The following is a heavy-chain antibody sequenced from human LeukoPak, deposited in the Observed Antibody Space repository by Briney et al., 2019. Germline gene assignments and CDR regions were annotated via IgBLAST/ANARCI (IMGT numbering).Heavy chain of an antibody. CDR1: GYTFTGYY. J-gene: IGHJ6*02. V-gene: IGHV1-2*04. CDR3: AREFSGVAAAGTVYYYGTDV. Sequence: ASVKVSCKASGYTFTGYYMHWVRQAPGQGLEWMGWINPNSGGTNYAQKFQGWVTMTRDTSISTAYMELSRLRSDDTAVYYCAREFSGVAAAGTVYYYGTDVWGQGTTVTVSS. CDR2: INPNSGGT. D-gene: IGHD6-13*01.